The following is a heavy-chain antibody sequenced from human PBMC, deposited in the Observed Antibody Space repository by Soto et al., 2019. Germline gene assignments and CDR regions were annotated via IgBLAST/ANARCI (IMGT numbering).Heavy chain of an antibody. J-gene: IGHJ6*02. Sequence: QVQLVQSGAEVKKPGSSVKVSCKASGGTFSSYAISWVRQAPGQGLEWMGGIIPIFGTADYAQKFQGRVTITADESTRTAYLGLSSLRSEDAAVYYCASVVELHYYYGMDVWGQGTTVTVSS. V-gene: IGHV1-69*12. CDR2: IIPIFGTA. D-gene: IGHD1-7*01. CDR3: ASVVELHYYYGMDV. CDR1: GGTFSSYA.